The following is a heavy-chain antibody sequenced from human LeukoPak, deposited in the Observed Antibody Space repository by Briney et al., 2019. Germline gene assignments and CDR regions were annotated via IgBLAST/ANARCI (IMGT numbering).Heavy chain of an antibody. V-gene: IGHV4-59*08. CDR3: ARHEKLGQFDY. CDR2: VYYSGSA. J-gene: IGHJ4*02. CDR1: SGSISSYY. Sequence: SSETLSLTCTVSSGSISSYYWSWIRQPPGRGLEWIGYVYYSGSANYNPSLKSRVTISVDTSKNQFSLKLSSVTAADTAVYYCARHEKLGQFDYWGQGTLVTVSS. D-gene: IGHD3-10*01.